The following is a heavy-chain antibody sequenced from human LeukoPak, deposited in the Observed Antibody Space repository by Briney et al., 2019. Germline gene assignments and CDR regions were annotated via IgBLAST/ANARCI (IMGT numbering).Heavy chain of an antibody. CDR2: INHSGST. CDR3: ARGGITIFGVVIIPPFDY. V-gene: IGHV4-34*01. CDR1: GGSFSGYY. Sequence: SETLSLTCAVYGGSFSGYYWSWIRQPPGKGLEWIGEINHSGSTNYNPSLKSRVTISVDTSKNQFSLKLSSVTAADTAVYYCARGGITIFGVVIIPPFDYWGQGTLVTVPS. D-gene: IGHD3-3*01. J-gene: IGHJ4*02.